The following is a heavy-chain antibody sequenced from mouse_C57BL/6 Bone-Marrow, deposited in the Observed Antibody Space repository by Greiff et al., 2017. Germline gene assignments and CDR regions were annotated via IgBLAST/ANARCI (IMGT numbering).Heavy chain of an antibody. J-gene: IGHJ2*01. D-gene: IGHD1-1*01. CDR3: ARKNGSSFFDY. Sequence: QVQLQQSGPELVKPGASVKISCKASGYAFSSSWMNWVKQRPGTGLEWIGRIYPGDGDTNYNGKFKGKATLTAAKSSSTAYMQLSRLTYEDSVVYCCARKNGSSFFDYWGQGTTLTVSS. CDR1: GYAFSSSW. CDR2: IYPGDGDT. V-gene: IGHV1-82*01.